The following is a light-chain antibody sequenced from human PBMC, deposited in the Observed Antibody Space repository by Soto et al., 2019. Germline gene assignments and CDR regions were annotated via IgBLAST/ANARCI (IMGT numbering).Light chain of an antibody. CDR3: QQANNFPLT. Sequence: DIQMTQSPSSVSASVGDTVSITCRASQGINNWLAWYQQKPGKAPQVLIYAASSLQSGVPSRFSGSGFGTDFNLTITSLQPEDFETYFCQQANNFPLTFGGGTKIEIK. V-gene: IGKV1-12*01. CDR2: AAS. CDR1: QGINNW. J-gene: IGKJ4*01.